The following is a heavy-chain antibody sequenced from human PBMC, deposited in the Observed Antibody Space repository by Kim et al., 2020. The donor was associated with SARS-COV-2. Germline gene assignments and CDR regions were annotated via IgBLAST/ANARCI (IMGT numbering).Heavy chain of an antibody. CDR2: INHSGST. V-gene: IGHV4-34*01. CDR3: ARENVPQNYYDFWSGYYTPQGDYYYYGMDV. J-gene: IGHJ6*02. Sequence: SETLSLTCAVYGGSFSGYYWSWIRQPPGKGLEWIGEINHSGSTNYNPSLKSRVTISVDTSKNQFSLKLSSVTAADTAVYYCARENVPQNYYDFWSGYYTPQGDYYYYGMDVWGQGTTVTVSS. D-gene: IGHD3-3*01. CDR1: GGSFSGYY.